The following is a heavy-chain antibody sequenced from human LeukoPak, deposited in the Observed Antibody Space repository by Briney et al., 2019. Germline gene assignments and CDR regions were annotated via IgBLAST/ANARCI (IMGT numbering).Heavy chain of an antibody. J-gene: IGHJ4*02. Sequence: GGSLRLSCAASGFTFTSYTIHWVRQAPGKGLEWVTVISYDGSNKYYADSVKGRFTISRDNSKNTLYLQMNSLRVDDTAVYYCVRDSPVAGLRYFDYWGQGTLVTVSS. V-gene: IGHV3-30-3*01. CDR2: ISYDGSNK. CDR1: GFTFTSYT. D-gene: IGHD6-19*01. CDR3: VRDSPVAGLRYFDY.